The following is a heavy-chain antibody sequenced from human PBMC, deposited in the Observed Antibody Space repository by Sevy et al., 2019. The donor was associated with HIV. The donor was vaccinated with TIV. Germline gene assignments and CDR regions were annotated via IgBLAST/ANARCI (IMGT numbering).Heavy chain of an antibody. CDR2: IRYDGSNQ. D-gene: IGHD4-4*01. CDR1: GFSFSIHA. CDR3: AKDTVRVGFCDY. V-gene: IGHV3-30*02. J-gene: IGHJ4*02. Sequence: GGSLRLSCAASGFSFSIHAMHWVRQAPGKGLEGGAFIRYDGSNQYYADSVKGRFTISRDNSQNTLFLQMNSLRTEDTAVYYCAKDTVRVGFCDYWGQGTLVTVSS.